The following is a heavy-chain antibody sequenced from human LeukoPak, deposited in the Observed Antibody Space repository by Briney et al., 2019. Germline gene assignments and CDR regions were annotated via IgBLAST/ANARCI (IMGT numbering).Heavy chain of an antibody. J-gene: IGHJ4*02. D-gene: IGHD2-15*01. CDR1: GFTFSSYA. CDR3: ARGAVVAATREFDY. Sequence: PGGSLRLSCAASGFTFSSYAMSWVRQAAGKGVEWVSAISGSGGSTYYADSVKGRFTISRDNSKNTLYLQMNSLRAEDTAVYYCARGAVVAATREFDYWGQGTLVTVSS. CDR2: ISGSGGST. V-gene: IGHV3-23*01.